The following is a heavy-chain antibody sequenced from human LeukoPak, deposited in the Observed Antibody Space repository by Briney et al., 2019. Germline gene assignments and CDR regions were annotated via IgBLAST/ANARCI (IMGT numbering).Heavy chain of an antibody. D-gene: IGHD6-13*01. J-gene: IGHJ4*02. Sequence: PSETLSLTCTVSGGSISSYYWSWIRQPPGKGLEWIGYIYYSGSTNYNPSLKSRVTISVDTSKNQFSLKLSSVTAADTAVYYRVGSLAAAGNFDYWGQGTLVTVSS. CDR1: GGSISSYY. CDR3: VGSLAAAGNFDY. V-gene: IGHV4-59*01. CDR2: IYYSGST.